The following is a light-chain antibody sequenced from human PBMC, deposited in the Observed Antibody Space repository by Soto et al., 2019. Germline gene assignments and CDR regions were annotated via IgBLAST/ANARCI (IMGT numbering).Light chain of an antibody. CDR2: DGS. V-gene: IGKV1-6*01. CDR3: LQDYNFPRT. CDR1: QDIRND. Sequence: AIQMTHSPSSLSASVGDIVTITFRASQDIRNDLGLYQQKPGKAPKLLIYDGSKLQSGVPSRFSGSVSGTDFTLTISSLQPEDFATYYCLQDYNFPRTFGQGTKVDIK. J-gene: IGKJ1*01.